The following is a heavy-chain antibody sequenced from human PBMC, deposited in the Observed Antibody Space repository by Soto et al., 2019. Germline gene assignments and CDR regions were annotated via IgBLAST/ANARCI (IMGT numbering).Heavy chain of an antibody. J-gene: IGHJ4*02. Sequence: QLQLQESGPGLVKPSETLSLTCTVSGGSISSSSYYWGWIRQPPGKGLEWIGSIYYSGSTYYNPSLKSRVTISVDTSKNQFSLKLSSVTAADTAVYYCATDIVLVPAAIPTPNDYWGQGTLVTVSS. CDR2: IYYSGST. D-gene: IGHD2-2*01. CDR3: ATDIVLVPAAIPTPNDY. CDR1: GGSISSSSYY. V-gene: IGHV4-39*01.